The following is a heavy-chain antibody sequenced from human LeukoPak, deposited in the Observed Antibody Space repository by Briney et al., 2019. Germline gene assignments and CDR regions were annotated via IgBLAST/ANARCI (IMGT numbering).Heavy chain of an antibody. D-gene: IGHD6-19*01. CDR1: GFTFSSYA. Sequence: PGGSLGLSCAASGFTFSSYAMSWVRQAPGKGLEWVSTIRGSGGSTYYADSVRGRFTISRDNSKNTLYLQMNSLRAEDTAVYYCARRSGIAVAGAFDYWGQGTLVTVSS. J-gene: IGHJ4*02. CDR3: ARRSGIAVAGAFDY. V-gene: IGHV3-23*01. CDR2: IRGSGGST.